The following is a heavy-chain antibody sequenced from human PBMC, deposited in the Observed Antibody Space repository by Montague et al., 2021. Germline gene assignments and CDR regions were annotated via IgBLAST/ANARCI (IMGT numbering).Heavy chain of an antibody. CDR3: ARDLYWAFDA. Sequence: YKTYAVSVQSRITITADTSKNQFSLHLNSVTPEDTAVYYCARDLYWAFDAWGLGTTVTVSA. J-gene: IGHJ3*01. D-gene: IGHD2-8*02. CDR2: YK. V-gene: IGHV6-1*01.